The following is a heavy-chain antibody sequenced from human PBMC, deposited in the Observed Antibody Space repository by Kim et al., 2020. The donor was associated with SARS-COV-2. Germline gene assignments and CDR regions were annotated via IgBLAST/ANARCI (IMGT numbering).Heavy chain of an antibody. D-gene: IGHD3-16*01. CDR3: AREGGGWFDP. J-gene: IGHJ5*02. V-gene: IGHV3-30*01. CDR2: SNK. Sequence: SNKYYADAVKGRFTISRDNSKNPLYLQMNSLRAEDTAVYYCAREGGGWFDPWGQGTLVTVSS.